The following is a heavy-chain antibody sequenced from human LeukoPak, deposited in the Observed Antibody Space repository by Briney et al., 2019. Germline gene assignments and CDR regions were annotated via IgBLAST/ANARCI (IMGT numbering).Heavy chain of an antibody. J-gene: IGHJ4*02. CDR3: ARGRPSGYYYDSSGYYLPFQY. CDR2: IPHGGSA. V-gene: IGHV4-34*01. D-gene: IGHD3-22*01. Sequence: PSETLSLTCAVSGGSFSDYSWSWIRQPPGKGLEWIGEIPHGGSATYNPSLKSRVTISVDTPKNRFSLKLSSVTAADTAVYFCARGRPSGYYYDSSGYYLPFQYWGQGTLVTVSS. CDR1: GGSFSDYS.